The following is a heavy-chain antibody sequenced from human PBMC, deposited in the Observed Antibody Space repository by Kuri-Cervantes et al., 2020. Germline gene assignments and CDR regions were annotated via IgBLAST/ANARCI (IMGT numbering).Heavy chain of an antibody. Sequence: ASVKVSCKASGYTFTSYGISWVRQAPGQGLEWMGWISIYNGHTNYAQKFQDRVTMTTDTSTSTAYMELTSLTSDDTAVYYCAKVAPAYFDYWGQGTLVTVSS. CDR1: GYTFTSYG. V-gene: IGHV1-18*01. CDR3: AKVAPAYFDY. CDR2: ISIYNGHT. J-gene: IGHJ4*02.